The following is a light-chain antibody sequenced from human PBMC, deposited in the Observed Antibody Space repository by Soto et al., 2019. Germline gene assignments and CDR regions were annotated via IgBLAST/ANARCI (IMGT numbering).Light chain of an antibody. V-gene: IGLV1-40*01. CDR3: QSYDSSLSAYV. CDR2: GNT. CDR1: SSNIGAGYP. J-gene: IGLJ1*01. Sequence: QSVLTQPPSVSGAPEQRVTIYCTGSSSNIGAGYPVHWYQQLPGTAPKLLVFGNTNRPSGVPDRFSGSRSGLAITGLQAEDEADYYCQSYDSSLSAYVFGTGTKVTVL.